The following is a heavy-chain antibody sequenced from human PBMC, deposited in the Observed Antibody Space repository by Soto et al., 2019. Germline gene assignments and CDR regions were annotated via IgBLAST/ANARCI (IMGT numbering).Heavy chain of an antibody. V-gene: IGHV1-69*13. J-gene: IGHJ3*02. CDR2: IIPIFGTA. CDR3: ASTPQWPVGGGAFDI. D-gene: IGHD6-19*01. CDR1: GGTFSSYA. Sequence: SVKVSCKASGGTFSSYAISWVRQAPGQGLEWMGGIIPIFGTANYAQKFQGRVTITADESTSTAYMELSSLRSEDTAVYYCASTPQWPVGGGAFDIWGQGTMVTVSS.